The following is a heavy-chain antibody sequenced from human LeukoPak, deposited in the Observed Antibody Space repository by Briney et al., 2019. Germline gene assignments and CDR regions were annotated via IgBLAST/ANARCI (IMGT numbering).Heavy chain of an antibody. V-gene: IGHV3-30*18. D-gene: IGHD1-26*01. CDR2: ISYDGSNK. J-gene: IGHJ5*02. CDR3: AKDEWAWELLMVFDP. CDR1: GFTFRIYG. Sequence: GGSVRLSCVSCGFTFRIYGMHWVRQAPAKALEGVGVISYDGSNKYDADFLKGRFTISRDNSKNTLYLQMKSLRAEDTAVNYCAKDEWAWELLMVFDPWGQGTLVTVSS.